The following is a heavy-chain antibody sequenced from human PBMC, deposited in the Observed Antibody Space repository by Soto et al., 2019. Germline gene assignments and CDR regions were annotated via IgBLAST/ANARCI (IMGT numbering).Heavy chain of an antibody. D-gene: IGHD6-19*01. J-gene: IGHJ4*02. CDR2: VYRSGAA. CDR3: ARDYTYALDVAGYLDF. CDR1: GYSISTGYY. Sequence: PWETLSLTCTVSGYSISTGYYWAWVRQSPGKGLEWIGSVYRSGAAYYSPTLKSRGTISVDTAKNQFSLHLKSVTAADAAVYSCARDYTYALDVAGYLDFWGQGTPVTVSS. V-gene: IGHV4-38-2*02.